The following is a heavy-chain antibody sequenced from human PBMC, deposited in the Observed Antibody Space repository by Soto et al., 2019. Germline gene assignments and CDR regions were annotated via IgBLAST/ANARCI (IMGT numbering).Heavy chain of an antibody. Sequence: PSETLSLTCSVSGGSINYNSSYWGWIRQPPGKGLEWAGVIFYTGTTYYSPSLKDRVTISVDTSKNSFSLNPTSVTASDTAVYFCARLVVVAPVSDAWGQGTLVTVSS. CDR1: GGSINYNSSY. J-gene: IGHJ5*02. D-gene: IGHD2-15*01. V-gene: IGHV4-39*02. CDR2: IFYTGTT. CDR3: ARLVVVAPVSDA.